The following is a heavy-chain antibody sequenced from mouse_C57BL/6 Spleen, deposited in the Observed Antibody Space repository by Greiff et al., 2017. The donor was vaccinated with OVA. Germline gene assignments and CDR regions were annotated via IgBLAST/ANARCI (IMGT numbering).Heavy chain of an antibody. CDR3: ARSAYGSSY. V-gene: IGHV1-61*01. CDR2: IYPSDSET. CDR1: GYTFTSYW. D-gene: IGHD1-1*01. J-gene: IGHJ2*01. Sequence: QVQLQQPGAELVRPGSSVKLSCKASGYTFTSYWMDWVKQRPGQGLEWIGNIYPSDSETHYNQKFKDKATLTEDKSSSTAYMQLSSLTSEDSAVYYCARSAYGSSYWGQGTTLTVSA.